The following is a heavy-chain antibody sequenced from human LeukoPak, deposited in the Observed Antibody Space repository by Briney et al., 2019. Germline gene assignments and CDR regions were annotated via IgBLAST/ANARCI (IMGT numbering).Heavy chain of an antibody. J-gene: IGHJ4*02. Sequence: GGSLRLSCAASGFTFNIYAMSWVRQAPGKGLEWISTVTGSGGDTYYADFVKGRFTISRDNSKNTLYLQMNSLRAEDTAVYYCATLVGARDYWGQGILVTVSS. CDR2: VTGSGGDT. CDR1: GFTFNIYA. CDR3: ATLVGARDY. D-gene: IGHD1-26*01. V-gene: IGHV3-23*01.